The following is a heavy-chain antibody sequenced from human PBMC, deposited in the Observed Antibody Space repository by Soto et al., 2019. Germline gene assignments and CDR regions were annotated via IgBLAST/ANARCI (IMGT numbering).Heavy chain of an antibody. Sequence: PGGSLRLSCAASGFTFSSYAMSWVRQAPGKGLEWVSAISGSGGSTYYADSVKGRFTISRDNSKNTLYLQMNSLRAEDTAVYYCAKCISGYCGGDCYLPPDYWGQGTLVTVSS. CDR3: AKCISGYCGGDCYLPPDY. V-gene: IGHV3-23*01. CDR1: GFTFSSYA. D-gene: IGHD2-21*01. CDR2: ISGSGGST. J-gene: IGHJ4*02.